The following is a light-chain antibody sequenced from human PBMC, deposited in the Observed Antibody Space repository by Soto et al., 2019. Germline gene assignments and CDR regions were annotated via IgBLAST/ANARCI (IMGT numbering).Light chain of an antibody. V-gene: IGLV2-14*01. Sequence: SVLTQPASVSGSPGQSITISCTGTSSDISIYNYVSWYQQHPGKAPKLIIYEVSNRPSGISNRFSGAKSGNTASLTISGLQVEDEADHYCCSYTSSTNYVFGAGTKVTVL. CDR3: CSYTSSTNYV. CDR2: EVS. J-gene: IGLJ1*01. CDR1: SSDISIYNY.